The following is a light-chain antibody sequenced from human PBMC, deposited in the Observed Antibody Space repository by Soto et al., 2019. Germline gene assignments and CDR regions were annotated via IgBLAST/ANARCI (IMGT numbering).Light chain of an antibody. CDR2: GAS. Sequence: EIVMTQSPATLSVSPGERATLSCRASQSVRSNLAWYQQKPGQAPRLLIYGASTRATGIPARFSGSGSGTEFTLTISSLQSEDFALYYCQQYSQWPLYTFGQGTKVDI. V-gene: IGKV3-15*01. CDR1: QSVRSN. CDR3: QQYSQWPLYT. J-gene: IGKJ2*01.